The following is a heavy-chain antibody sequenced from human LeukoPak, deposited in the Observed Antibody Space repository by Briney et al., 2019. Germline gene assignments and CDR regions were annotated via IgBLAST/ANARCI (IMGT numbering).Heavy chain of an antibody. CDR3: ARESVHCSSTSCYLDY. J-gene: IGHJ4*02. V-gene: IGHV3-21*01. CDR1: GFTFSSYS. D-gene: IGHD2-2*01. Sequence: GGSLRLSCAASGFTFSSYSMNWVRRAPGKGLEWVSSISSSSSYIYYADSVKGRFTISRDNAKNSLYLQMNSLRAEDTAVYYCARESVHCSSTSCYLDYWGQGTLVTVSS. CDR2: ISSSSSYI.